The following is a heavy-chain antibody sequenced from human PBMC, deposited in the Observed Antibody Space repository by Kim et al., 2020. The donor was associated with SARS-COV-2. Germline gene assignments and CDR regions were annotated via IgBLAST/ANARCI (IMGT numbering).Heavy chain of an antibody. J-gene: IGHJ5*02. Sequence: ASVKVSCKASGYTFTGYYMHWVRQAPGQGLEWMGWINPNSGGTNYAQKFQGWVTMTRDTSISTAYMELSRLRSDDTAVYYCARGGKASSHRTAIDNWFDPWGQGTLVTVSS. CDR3: ARGGKASSHRTAIDNWFDP. D-gene: IGHD6-13*01. CDR1: GYTFTGYY. CDR2: INPNSGGT. V-gene: IGHV1-2*04.